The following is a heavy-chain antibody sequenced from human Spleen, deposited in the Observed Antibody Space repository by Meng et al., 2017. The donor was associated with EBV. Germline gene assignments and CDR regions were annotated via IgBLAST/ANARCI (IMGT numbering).Heavy chain of an antibody. J-gene: IGHJ4*02. D-gene: IGHD5-18*01. CDR2: VNSHTGNP. CDR3: ARGGIKLCFDF. CDR1: GYPFTDYA. V-gene: IGHV7-4-1*01. Sequence: QVQLVQSGSELKKPGASVKVSCKASGYPFTDYALNWLRQAPGQGLEWMGWVNSHTGNPTYAQDFTGRFVFSLDTSVRTAYLQISSLQTEDTAVYYCARGGIKLCFDFWGQGTLVTVSS.